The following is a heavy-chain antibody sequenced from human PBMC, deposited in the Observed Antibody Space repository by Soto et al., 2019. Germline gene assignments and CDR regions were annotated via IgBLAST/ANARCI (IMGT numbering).Heavy chain of an antibody. CDR2: MNPNFGDT. CDR3: ARIRVMEYYHDMDV. V-gene: IGHV1-8*01. Sequence: ASVKVSCKASGYTFSSYDINWVRQAPGQGLEWMGWMNPNFGDTDYAQKFQGRVTMTRNTSISTAYMELGSLRSEDTAVYYCARIRVMEYYHDMDVWGQGTTVTVSS. D-gene: IGHD2-8*01. J-gene: IGHJ6*02. CDR1: GYTFSSYD.